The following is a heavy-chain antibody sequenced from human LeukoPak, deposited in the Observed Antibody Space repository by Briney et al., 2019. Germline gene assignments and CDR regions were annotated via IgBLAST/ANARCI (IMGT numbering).Heavy chain of an antibody. V-gene: IGHV4-31*03. J-gene: IGHJ3*02. CDR2: IYYSGST. CDR1: GGSISSGGYY. CDR3: ASVTVTYYDAFDI. Sequence: SETLSLTCTVSGGSISSGGYYWSWIRQHPGKGLEWIGYIYYSGSTYYNPSLKSRVTISVDTSKNQFSLKLSSVTAADTAVYYCASVTVTYYDAFDIWGQGTMVTVSS. D-gene: IGHD4-17*01.